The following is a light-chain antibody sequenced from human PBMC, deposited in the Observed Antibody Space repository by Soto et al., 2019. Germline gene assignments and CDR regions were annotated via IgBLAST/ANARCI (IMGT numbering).Light chain of an antibody. V-gene: IGLV2-14*03. CDR3: NSYTSSSTYV. CDR1: SSDVGGYNY. CDR2: DVS. Sequence: QSVLTQPASVSGSPGQSIAISCTGTSSDVGGYNYVTWYQQHPGKAPKLMIYDVSNRPSGVSDRFFGSKSGNTASLTISGLQAEDEGDYYCNSYTSSSTYVFGTGTKVTVL. J-gene: IGLJ1*01.